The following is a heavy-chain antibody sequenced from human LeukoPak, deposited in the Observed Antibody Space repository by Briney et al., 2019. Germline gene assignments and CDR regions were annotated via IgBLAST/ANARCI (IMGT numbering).Heavy chain of an antibody. Sequence: SETLSLTCTVSGNSISSGDNYWSWIRQPAGKGLEWIERIYTSGSTNYNPSLKSRVTISVDTSKNQFSLKLSSVTAADTAVYYCARSPRYSGSYSDAFDIWGQGTMVTVSS. D-gene: IGHD1-26*01. J-gene: IGHJ3*02. CDR3: ARSPRYSGSYSDAFDI. CDR2: IYTSGST. V-gene: IGHV4-61*02. CDR1: GNSISSGDNY.